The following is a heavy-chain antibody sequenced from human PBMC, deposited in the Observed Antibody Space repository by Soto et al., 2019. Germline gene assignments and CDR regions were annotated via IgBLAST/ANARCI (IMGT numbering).Heavy chain of an antibody. CDR3: TTYGNSSKGFDY. CDR2: IRSRDSDYAT. Sequence: EVQLVESGGGLVHPGGSLKLSGAFSGFTFIGSLMHWVRQAPGKGLEWLGRIRSRDSDYATSYAESVKGRVTISRDDSKNTAYLQVTSLKIEDTALYYCTTYGNSSKGFDYWGQGTLVTVSS. J-gene: IGHJ4*02. CDR1: GFTFIGSL. D-gene: IGHD6-6*01. V-gene: IGHV3-73*01.